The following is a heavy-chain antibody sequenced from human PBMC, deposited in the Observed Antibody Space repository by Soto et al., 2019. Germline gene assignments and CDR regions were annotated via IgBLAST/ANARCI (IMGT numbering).Heavy chain of an antibody. CDR2: IYYSGST. V-gene: IGHV4-31*02. J-gene: IGHJ4*02. CDR3: ARVNYYDSSGSVGYFDY. D-gene: IGHD3-22*01. Sequence: SETLSLTCTVSGGSISSGGYYWSWIRQHPGKGLAWIGYIYYSGSTYYNPSLKSRVTISVDTSKNQFSLKLSSVTAADTAVYYCARVNYYDSSGSVGYFDYWGQGTLVTVSS. CDR1: GGSISSGGYY.